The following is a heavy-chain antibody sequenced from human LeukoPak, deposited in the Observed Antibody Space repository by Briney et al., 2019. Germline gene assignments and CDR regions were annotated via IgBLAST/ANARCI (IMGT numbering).Heavy chain of an antibody. D-gene: IGHD3-10*01. CDR1: GFTFSDYY. CDR3: ARAAYSYYNEDWFDP. CDR2: ISSSSSYT. V-gene: IGHV3-11*06. J-gene: IGHJ5*02. Sequence: GGSLRLSCAASGFTFSDYYMSWIRQAPGKGLEWVSYISSSSSYTNYADSVKGRFTISRDNAKNSLYLQMNSLRAEDTAVYYCARAAYSYYNEDWFDPWGQGTLVTVSS.